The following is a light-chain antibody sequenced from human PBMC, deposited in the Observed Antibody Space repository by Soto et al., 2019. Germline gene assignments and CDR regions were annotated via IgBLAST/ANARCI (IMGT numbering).Light chain of an antibody. CDR2: EVS. Sequence: HSVLTQPPSASGSPGQSVTISCTGTSSDVGGYNYVSWYQQHPGKAPKLMIYEVSKRPSGVPDRFSGSKSGNTASLTVSGLQAEDEADYYCSSYAGSNLGVFGTGTKVTVL. CDR1: SSDVGGYNY. CDR3: SSYAGSNLGV. J-gene: IGLJ1*01. V-gene: IGLV2-8*01.